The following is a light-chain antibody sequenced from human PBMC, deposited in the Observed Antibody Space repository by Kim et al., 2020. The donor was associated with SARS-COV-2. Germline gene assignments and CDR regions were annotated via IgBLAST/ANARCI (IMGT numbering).Light chain of an antibody. V-gene: IGKV3-15*01. J-gene: IGKJ2*01. CDR1: QSVSSN. Sequence: EIVMTQSPATLSVSPGERATLSCRASQSVSSNLAWYQQKPGQAPRLLIYGASTRATGIPARFSGSGAGTEFTLTISSLQSEDFAVYYCQHYNNLPPMYTFGQGTKLEI. CDR2: GAS. CDR3: QHYNNLPPMYT.